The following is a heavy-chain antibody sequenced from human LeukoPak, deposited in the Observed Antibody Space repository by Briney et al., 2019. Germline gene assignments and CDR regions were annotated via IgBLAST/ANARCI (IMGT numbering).Heavy chain of an antibody. CDR2: INPSGGST. CDR3: AREVSVLSGKQLAEEDYFDY. J-gene: IGHJ4*02. CDR1: GYTFTSYY. Sequence: ASVKVSCKASGYTFTSYYMHWVRQAPGQGLEWMGIINPSGGSTSYAQKFQGRVTMTRDTSTSTVYMELSSLRSEGTAVYYCAREVSVLSGKQLAEEDYFDYWGQGTLVTVSS. D-gene: IGHD6-6*01. V-gene: IGHV1-46*01.